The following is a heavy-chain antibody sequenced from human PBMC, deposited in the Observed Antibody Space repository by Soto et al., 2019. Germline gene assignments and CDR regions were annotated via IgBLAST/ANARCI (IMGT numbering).Heavy chain of an antibody. CDR1: GFTFSHTW. Sequence: EVQLVESGGGLVKPGGSLRLSCAASGFTFSHTWMSWVRQAPGKGLEWVGRIKSKNDDETTDYAAPVKGRFTISRDDSKNTLFLQMNSLKAEDTAVYYCTTVAIVWGYHPYWGKGTLVTVSS. CDR3: TTVAIVWGYHPY. D-gene: IGHD3-16*01. CDR2: IKSKNDDETT. J-gene: IGHJ4*02. V-gene: IGHV3-15*01.